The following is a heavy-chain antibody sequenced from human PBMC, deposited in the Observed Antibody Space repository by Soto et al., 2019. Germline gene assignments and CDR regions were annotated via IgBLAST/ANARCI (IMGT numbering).Heavy chain of an antibody. Sequence: SETLSLTCTVSGYSISSGYHWAWIRQPPGKGLEWLGSVHYSGNTYYNPSLKSRLTISVDKSKNQFSLNLSSVTAADTAVYYCARQDRVVAEGRWFDPWGQGXLVTVSS. V-gene: IGHV4-38-2*02. CDR1: GYSISSGYH. J-gene: IGHJ5*02. CDR3: ARQDRVVAEGRWFDP. CDR2: VHYSGNT. D-gene: IGHD2-15*01.